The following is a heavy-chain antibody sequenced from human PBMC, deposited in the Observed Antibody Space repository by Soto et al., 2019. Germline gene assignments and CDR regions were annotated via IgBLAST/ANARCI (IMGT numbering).Heavy chain of an antibody. CDR2: IRSKANSYAT. CDR3: TTNWNYWYFDL. J-gene: IGHJ2*01. D-gene: IGHD1-20*01. CDR1: GFTFSGSA. Sequence: GGSLRLSCAASGFTFSGSAMHWVRQASGKGLEWVGRIRSKANSYATAYAASVKGRFTISRDDSKNTAYLQMNSLKTEDTAVYYCTTNWNYWYFDLWGRGTLVTVSS. V-gene: IGHV3-73*01.